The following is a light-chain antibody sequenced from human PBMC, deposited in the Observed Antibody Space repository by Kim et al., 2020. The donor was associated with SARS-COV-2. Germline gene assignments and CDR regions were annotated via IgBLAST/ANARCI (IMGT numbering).Light chain of an antibody. V-gene: IGLV3-1*01. J-gene: IGLJ2*01. CDR1: KLGDKY. Sequence: ASRGQAASITCSGDKLGDKYACWYQQKPGQSPVLVIYQDSKRPSGIPERFSGSNSGNTATLTISGTQAMDEADYYCQAWDSSNVVFGGGTQLTVL. CDR2: QDS. CDR3: QAWDSSNVV.